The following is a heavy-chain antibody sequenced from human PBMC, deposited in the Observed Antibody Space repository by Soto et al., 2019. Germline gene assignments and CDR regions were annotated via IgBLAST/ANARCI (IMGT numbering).Heavy chain of an antibody. CDR3: AREMRCMLWCRYYYYYGMDV. Sequence: QVQLVESGGGVVQPGRSLRLSCAASGFTFSSYAMHWVRQAPGKGLEWVAVISYDGSNKYYADSVKGRFTISRDNSKNTLYLQMNSLRAEDTAVYYCAREMRCMLWCRYYYYYGMDVWGQGTTVTVSS. CDR2: ISYDGSNK. CDR1: GFTFSSYA. D-gene: IGHD2-8*01. V-gene: IGHV3-30-3*01. J-gene: IGHJ6*02.